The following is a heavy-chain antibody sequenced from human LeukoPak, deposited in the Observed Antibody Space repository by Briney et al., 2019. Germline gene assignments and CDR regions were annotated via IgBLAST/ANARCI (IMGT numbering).Heavy chain of an antibody. D-gene: IGHD2-8*01. CDR2: TNSGGTST. CDR3: AKQSYARSLGE. Sequence: GGSLRLSCATSGFPFSDLSMSWVRQAPGEGREWLSTTNSGGTSTYYAESVKGRFTISRDNSKNTLYLQMSSLRVEDTAVYYCAKQSYARSLGEGGPGTLVSVSS. J-gene: IGHJ4*02. V-gene: IGHV3-23*01. CDR1: GFPFSDLS.